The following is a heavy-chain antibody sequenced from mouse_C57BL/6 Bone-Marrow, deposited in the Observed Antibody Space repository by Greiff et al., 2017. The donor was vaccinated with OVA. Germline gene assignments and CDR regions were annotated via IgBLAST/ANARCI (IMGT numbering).Heavy chain of an antibody. V-gene: IGHV1-7*01. CDR1: GYTFTSYW. CDR3: TTRILGEDYFDY. J-gene: IGHJ2*01. Sequence: QVQLQQSGAELAKPGASVKLSCKASGYTFTSYWMHWVKQRPGKGLEWIGYINPSSGYTKYNQKFKDKATLTADKSSSKAYMQLSSLTYEDSAVYYCTTRILGEDYFDYWGQGTTLTVSS. CDR2: INPSSGYT. D-gene: IGHD4-1*01.